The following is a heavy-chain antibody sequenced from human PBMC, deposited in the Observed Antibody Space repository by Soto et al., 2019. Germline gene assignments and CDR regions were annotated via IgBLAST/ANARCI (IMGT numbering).Heavy chain of an antibody. V-gene: IGHV4-34*01. CDR3: ARVYCSSTSCHLYFDY. CDR2: INDSGST. Sequence: PSETLSLTCAVYGGSFIGHYWSWIRQRPGKGLEWIGEINDSGSTNYNPSLKSRVTISVDTSKNQFSLKLTSVTAADTAVYYCARVYCSSTSCHLYFDYWGQGTLVTVSS. CDR1: GGSFIGHY. J-gene: IGHJ4*02. D-gene: IGHD2-2*01.